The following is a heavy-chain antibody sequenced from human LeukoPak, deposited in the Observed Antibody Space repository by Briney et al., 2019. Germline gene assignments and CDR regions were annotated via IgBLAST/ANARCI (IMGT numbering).Heavy chain of an antibody. CDR2: MSSSGDTI. V-gene: IGHV3-11*04. D-gene: IGHD3-22*01. CDR1: GFSFSDYY. Sequence: GGSLRLSCAASGFSFSDYYMSWIRQAPGKGLEWVSYMSSSGDTIYYADSVKGRFTISRDNAKNSLYLQMNSLRAEDTAVYYCARGQLEYYYDSSGSLETFDYWGQGTLVTVSS. J-gene: IGHJ4*02. CDR3: ARGQLEYYYDSSGSLETFDY.